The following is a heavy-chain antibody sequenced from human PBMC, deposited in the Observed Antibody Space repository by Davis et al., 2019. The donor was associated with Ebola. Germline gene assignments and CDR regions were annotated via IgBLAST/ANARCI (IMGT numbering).Heavy chain of an antibody. D-gene: IGHD4-23*01. J-gene: IGHJ4*02. CDR1: GFTFSSYA. CDR2: ISYDGSNK. CDR3: TRDRGMTTVVTPGY. V-gene: IGHV3-30-3*01. Sequence: GESLKISCAASGFTFSSYAMHWVRQAPGKGLEWVAVISYDGSNKYYADSVKGRFTISRDNSKNTLYLQMNSLRAEDTAVYYCTRDRGMTTVVTPGYWGQGTLVTVSS.